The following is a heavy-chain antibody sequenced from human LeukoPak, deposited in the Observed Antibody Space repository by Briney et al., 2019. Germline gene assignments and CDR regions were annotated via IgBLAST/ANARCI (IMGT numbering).Heavy chain of an antibody. D-gene: IGHD3-10*01. Sequence: GGSLRLSCAVSGITLSNYGMSWVRPAPGKGLEWVAGLSGSGGGTNYADSVQGWFTISRDNPKNTLYLQMNSLRAEDTAVYFCAKRGVVIRVFLVGFHKEAYYFDSWGQGALVTVSS. CDR2: LSGSGGGT. CDR3: AKRGVVIRVFLVGFHKEAYYFDS. V-gene: IGHV3-23*01. CDR1: GITLSNYG. J-gene: IGHJ4*02.